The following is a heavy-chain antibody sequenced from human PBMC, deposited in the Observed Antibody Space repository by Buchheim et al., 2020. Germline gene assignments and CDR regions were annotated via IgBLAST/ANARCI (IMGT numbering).Heavy chain of an antibody. J-gene: IGHJ4*02. CDR2: ISSSGYTT. D-gene: IGHD5-18*01. CDR3: ARDRYGYSYGAYYFDY. CDR1: GFTFSSHS. Sequence: EVQVVESGGGLVQPGGSLRLSCAASGFTFSSHSMNWVRQAPGKGLEWVSNISSSGYTTYYAASVKGRFTISRDDAKSSLYLQMNSLRAEDTAVYYCARDRYGYSYGAYYFDYWGQGTL. V-gene: IGHV3-48*01.